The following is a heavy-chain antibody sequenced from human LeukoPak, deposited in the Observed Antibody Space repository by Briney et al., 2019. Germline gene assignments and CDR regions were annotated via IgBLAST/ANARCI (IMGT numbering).Heavy chain of an antibody. D-gene: IGHD6-13*01. CDR1: GGSISSGGYS. V-gene: IGHV4-30-2*01. Sequence: SETLSLTCAVSGGSISSGGYSWSWIRQPPGKGLEWIGYIYHSGSTYYNPSLKSRVTISVDTSKNQFSLKLSSVTAADTAVYYCARDMAAAGIYFDYWGQGTLVTVSS. CDR3: ARDMAAAGIYFDY. CDR2: IYHSGST. J-gene: IGHJ4*02.